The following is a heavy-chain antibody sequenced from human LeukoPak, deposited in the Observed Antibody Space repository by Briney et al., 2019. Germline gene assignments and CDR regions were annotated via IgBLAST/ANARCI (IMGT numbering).Heavy chain of an antibody. CDR3: ARGGYCSGGSCYYFKLYYYYGMDV. CDR1: GYTFTSYD. CDR2: MNPNSGNT. V-gene: IGHV1-8*01. J-gene: IGHJ6*01. D-gene: IGHD2-15*01. Sequence: ASVKVSCKASGYTFTSYDINWVRQATGQGLEWMGWMNPNSGNTGYAQKFQGRVTMTRNTSISTAYMELSSLRSEDTAVYYCARGGYCSGGSCYYFKLYYYYGMDVWGKGPRSPSPQ.